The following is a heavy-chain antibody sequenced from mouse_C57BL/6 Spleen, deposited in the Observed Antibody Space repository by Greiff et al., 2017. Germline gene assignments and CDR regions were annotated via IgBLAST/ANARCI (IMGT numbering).Heavy chain of an antibody. V-gene: IGHV5-4*01. J-gene: IGHJ4*01. CDR2: ISDGGSYT. D-gene: IGHD1-1*01. Sequence: EVKLVESGGGLVKPGGSLKLSCAASGFTFSSYAMSWVRQTPEKRLEWVATISDGGSYTYYPDNVKGRFTISRDNAKNNLYLQMSHLKSEDTAMYYCAREGFTTGAMDYWGQGTSVTVSS. CDR1: GFTFSSYA. CDR3: AREGFTTGAMDY.